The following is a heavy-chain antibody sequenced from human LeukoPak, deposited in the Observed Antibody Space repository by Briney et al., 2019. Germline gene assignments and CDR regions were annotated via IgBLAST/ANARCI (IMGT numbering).Heavy chain of an antibody. Sequence: PGGSLRLSCAASGFTSSSYAMSWVRQAPGKGLEWVSAISGSGGSTYYADSVKGRFTISRDNSKNTLYLQMNSLRAEDTAVCYCAIAAAATFGAFDIWGQGTMVTVSS. V-gene: IGHV3-23*01. CDR3: AIAAAATFGAFDI. D-gene: IGHD6-13*01. J-gene: IGHJ3*02. CDR2: ISGSGGST. CDR1: GFTSSSYA.